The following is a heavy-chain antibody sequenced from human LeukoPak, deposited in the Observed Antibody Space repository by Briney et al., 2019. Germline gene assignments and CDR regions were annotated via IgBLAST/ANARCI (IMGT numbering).Heavy chain of an antibody. CDR2: INHSGIT. V-gene: IGHV4-34*01. CDR3: ARVPLTIFGVVIVYYFDY. J-gene: IGHJ4*02. Sequence: SETLSLTCAVYGGSFSGYYWSWLRQPPGKGLEWIGEINHSGITKYNPSPKSRVSISIDTSKNQFSLKLSSVTAADTAVYYCARVPLTIFGVVIVYYFDYWGQGTLVTVSS. D-gene: IGHD3-3*01. CDR1: GGSFSGYY.